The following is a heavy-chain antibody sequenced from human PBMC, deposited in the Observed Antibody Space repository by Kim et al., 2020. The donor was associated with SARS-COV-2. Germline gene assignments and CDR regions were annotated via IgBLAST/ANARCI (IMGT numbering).Heavy chain of an antibody. D-gene: IGHD3-10*01. V-gene: IGHV5-51*01. Sequence: GESLKISCTASGYNFTNYWIGWVRQMLGKGLEWMGIIFPGDSTTTNNPSFQGQVTLSFDKSIRTAYLQWSSLKASDTAVYYWARNGGISSWFQYWSQGTLGTVSS. CDR3: ARNGGISSWFQY. CDR1: GYNFTNYW. CDR2: IFPGDSTT. J-gene: IGHJ1*01.